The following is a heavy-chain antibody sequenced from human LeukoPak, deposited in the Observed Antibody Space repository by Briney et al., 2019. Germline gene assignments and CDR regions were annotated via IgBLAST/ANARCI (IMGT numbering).Heavy chain of an antibody. D-gene: IGHD2-2*01. CDR2: LSYDGSNE. CDR3: AKVGPISRRQDYYYYYGMDV. CDR1: RFTFSNYP. V-gene: IGHV3-30-3*01. J-gene: IGHJ6*02. Sequence: GGSLRLSCAASRFTFSNYPMHWVRQAPGKGLEWVALLSYDGSNECYADSVKGRFTISRDNSKNTLYLQMNSLRAEDTAVYYCAKVGPISRRQDYYYYYGMDVWGQGTTVTVSS.